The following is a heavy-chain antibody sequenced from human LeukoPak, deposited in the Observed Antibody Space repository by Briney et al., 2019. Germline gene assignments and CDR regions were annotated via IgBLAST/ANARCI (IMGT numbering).Heavy chain of an antibody. D-gene: IGHD3-10*01. J-gene: IGHJ4*02. CDR3: ATYGSGSLSFDY. V-gene: IGHV1-2*02. CDR2: INPKSGGT. CDR1: GYTFSGYY. Sequence: ASVKVSCKASGYTFSGYYMHWVRQAPGQGLEWMGWINPKSGGTNEAQKFHDRVTMTRDTSIRTAYMEVSRLRSDDTAVYYCATYGSGSLSFDYWGQGTLVTVSS.